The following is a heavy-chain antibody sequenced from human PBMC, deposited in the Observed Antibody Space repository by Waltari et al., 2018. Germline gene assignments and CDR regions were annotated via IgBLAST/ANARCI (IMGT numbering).Heavy chain of an antibody. Sequence: QLQLQESGPGLVKPSETVSLTCTVSGGSISSVAYYWGWVRQPPGKGLEFIASIFYSGATHYNPSLESRVSISVDTSKNQFSLELTSVTDADTAVYYCARQDYYYVKGYFDLWGRGTLVTVSS. CDR2: IFYSGAT. CDR3: ARQDYYYVKGYFDL. J-gene: IGHJ2*01. CDR1: GGSISSVAYY. V-gene: IGHV4-39*01. D-gene: IGHD3-22*01.